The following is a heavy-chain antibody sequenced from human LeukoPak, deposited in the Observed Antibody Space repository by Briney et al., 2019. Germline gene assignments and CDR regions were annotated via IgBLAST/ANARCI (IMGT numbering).Heavy chain of an antibody. CDR3: ARAPREGYYDILTGYDWFDP. J-gene: IGHJ5*02. Sequence: ASVKVSCKASGYTFTGYYIHWVRQAPGQGLECMGWINPNSGGTNYAQKFQGRVTMARDTSISTAYMELSRLRSDDTAVYYCARAPREGYYDILTGYDWFDPWGQGTLVTVSS. CDR1: GYTFTGYY. V-gene: IGHV1-2*02. D-gene: IGHD3-9*01. CDR2: INPNSGGT.